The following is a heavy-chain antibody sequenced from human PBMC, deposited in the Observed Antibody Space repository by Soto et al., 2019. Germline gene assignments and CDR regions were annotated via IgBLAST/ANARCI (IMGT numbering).Heavy chain of an antibody. CDR1: GGTFNNYA. CDR2: TIPMFGTT. D-gene: IGHD3-22*01. Sequence: QVQLVQSGAEVKKPESSVRVSCKASGGTFNNYAITWVRQAPGQGLEWLGGTIPMFGTTNYAEKFQGRVTSTADESTNTAYRERSSLRPEDTAIYYCTRCGIRYHSIGYYLGIDGMDVWGQGTTVIVSS. J-gene: IGHJ6*02. V-gene: IGHV1-69*12. CDR3: TRCGIRYHSIGYYLGIDGMDV.